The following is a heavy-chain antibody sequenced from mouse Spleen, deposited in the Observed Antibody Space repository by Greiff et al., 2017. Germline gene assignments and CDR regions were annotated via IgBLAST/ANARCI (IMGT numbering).Heavy chain of an antibody. CDR3: ARDGGNLYYYAMDY. CDR2: ISSGGSYT. Sequence: EVHLVESGGGLVKPGGSLKLSCAASGFTFSSYAMSWVRQSPEKRLEWVAEISSGGSYTYYPDTVTGRFTISRDNAKNTLYLEMSSLRSEDTAMYYCARDGGNLYYYAMDYWGQGTSVTVSS. CDR1: GFTFSSYA. V-gene: IGHV5-9-4*01. D-gene: IGHD2-1*01. J-gene: IGHJ4*01.